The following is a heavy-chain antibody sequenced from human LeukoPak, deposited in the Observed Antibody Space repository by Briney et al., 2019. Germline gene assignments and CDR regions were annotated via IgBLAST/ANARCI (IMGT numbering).Heavy chain of an antibody. J-gene: IGHJ4*02. D-gene: IGHD5-18*01. Sequence: GGSLRLSCAASGFTFNYYAMSWVRQAPGKGLEWVSGISDNEGTTYYTDSVKGRFTISRDNTKNTVYLQMNNLRADATAVYFCARHDSFIPYWGQGTLVTVSS. CDR3: ARHDSFIPY. CDR1: GFTFNYYA. CDR2: ISDNEGTT. V-gene: IGHV3-23*01.